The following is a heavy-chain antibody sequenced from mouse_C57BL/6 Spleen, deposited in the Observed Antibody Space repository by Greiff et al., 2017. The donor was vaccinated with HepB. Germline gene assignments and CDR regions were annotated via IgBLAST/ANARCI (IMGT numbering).Heavy chain of an antibody. CDR1: GYTFTDYY. J-gene: IGHJ1*03. CDR2: INPNNGGT. CDR3: ARQGYFDV. V-gene: IGHV1-26*01. Sequence: EVQLQQSGPELVKPGASVKISCKASGYTFTDYYMNWVKQSHGKSLEWIGDINPNNGGTSYNQKFKGKATLTVDKSSSTAYMEIRSLTSEDSAVYYCARQGYFDVWGTGTTVTVSS.